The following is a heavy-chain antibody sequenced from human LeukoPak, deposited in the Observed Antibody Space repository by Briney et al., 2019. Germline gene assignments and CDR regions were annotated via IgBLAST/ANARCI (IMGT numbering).Heavy chain of an antibody. D-gene: IGHD3-10*01. CDR1: GGSFSGYY. CDR3: ARYEGHYYGSGSYTFDY. CDR2: INHSGST. J-gene: IGHJ4*02. V-gene: IGHV4-34*01. Sequence: SETLSLTCAVYGGSFSGYYWSWIRQRPGKGLEWIGEINHSGSTNYNPSLKSRVTISVDTSKNQFSLKLSSVTAADTAVYYCARYEGHYYGSGSYTFDYWGQGTLVTVSS.